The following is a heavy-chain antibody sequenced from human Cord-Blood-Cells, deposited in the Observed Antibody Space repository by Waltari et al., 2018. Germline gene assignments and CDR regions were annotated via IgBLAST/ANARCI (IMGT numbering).Heavy chain of an antibody. CDR2: TYYRSKCYN. V-gene: IGHV6-1*01. Sequence: QVQLQQSGPGLVKPSQTLSLTCAISGDSVSSNSAAWNWIRQSPSRGLEWLGRTYYRSKCYNDYAVSVKSRITINPDTSKNQFSLQLNSVTPEDTAVYYCASSAAAGNKRSDAFDIWGQGTMVTVSS. J-gene: IGHJ3*02. CDR3: ASSAAAGNKRSDAFDI. D-gene: IGHD6-13*01. CDR1: GDSVSSNSAA.